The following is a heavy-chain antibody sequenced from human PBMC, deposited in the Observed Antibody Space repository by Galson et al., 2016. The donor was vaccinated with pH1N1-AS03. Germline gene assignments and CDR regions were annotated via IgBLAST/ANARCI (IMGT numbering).Heavy chain of an antibody. V-gene: IGHV3-7*01. CDR2: IKQAGSEK. J-gene: IGHJ4*02. CDR1: GFAFSTYC. D-gene: IGHD2-2*01. CDR3: ARGAPGDHLLSPLWN. Sequence: SLRLSCAASGFAFSTYCMSWVRQAPGKGLEWVATIKQAGSEKFYVDSLKGRFTISRDNAKNSLYLQMSSLRAEDTAIYYCARGAPGDHLLSPLWNWGQGTLVTVSS.